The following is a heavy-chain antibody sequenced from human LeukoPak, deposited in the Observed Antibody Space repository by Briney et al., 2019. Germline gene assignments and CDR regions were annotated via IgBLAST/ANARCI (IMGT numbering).Heavy chain of an antibody. CDR2: MNTDGSSI. V-gene: IGHV3-74*01. D-gene: IGHD5-12*01. CDR3: ARGGEGYNGPGFN. CDR1: GFTFGSHW. J-gene: IGHJ4*02. Sequence: PGGSLRLSCAASGFTFGSHWMHWVRQAPGKGLVWVSRMNTDGSSINYADSVKGRSTISRDNAKNTLYLQMNSLRAEDTAVYYCARGGEGYNGPGFNWGQGTLVTVSS.